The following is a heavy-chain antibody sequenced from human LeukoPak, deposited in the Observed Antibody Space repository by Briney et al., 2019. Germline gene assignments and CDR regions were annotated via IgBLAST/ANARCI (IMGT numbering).Heavy chain of an antibody. CDR2: IYYSGST. Sequence: SETLSLTCTVSGGSISSSSHYWDWIRQPPGKGLEWIGYIYYSGSTYYNPSLKSRVTISVDTSKNQFSLKLSSVTAADTAVYYCATGASNWDFDYWGQGTLVTVSS. D-gene: IGHD7-27*01. CDR1: GGSISSSSHY. V-gene: IGHV4-30-4*08. CDR3: ATGASNWDFDY. J-gene: IGHJ4*02.